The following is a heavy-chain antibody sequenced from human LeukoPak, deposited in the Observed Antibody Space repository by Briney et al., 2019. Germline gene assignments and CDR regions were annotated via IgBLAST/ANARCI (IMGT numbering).Heavy chain of an antibody. Sequence: SQTLSLTCTVSGGSISSGDYYWSWIRQPPGKGLEWIRYIYYSGSTYYNPSLKSRVTISVDTSKNQFSLKLSSVTAADTAAYYCARDLLNEGNHLDYWGQGTLVTVSS. J-gene: IGHJ4*02. CDR3: ARDLLNEGNHLDY. CDR2: IYYSGST. CDR1: GGSISSGDYY. D-gene: IGHD4-23*01. V-gene: IGHV4-30-4*01.